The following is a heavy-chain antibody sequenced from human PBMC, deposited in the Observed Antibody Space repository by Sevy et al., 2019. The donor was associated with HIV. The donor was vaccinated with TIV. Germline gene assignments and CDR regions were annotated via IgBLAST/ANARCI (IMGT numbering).Heavy chain of an antibody. CDR3: AKGNSGSFDY. CDR2: IKQYESER. D-gene: IGHD3-10*01. V-gene: IGHV3-7*01. CDR1: GFSFSNYW. Sequence: GGSLRLSCAASGFSFSNYWMHWVRQAPGKGLEWVANIKQYESERYYVASVKGRFTISRDNAKNSVYLEMNSLRPDDTAIYYCAKGNSGSFDYWGQGTLVTVS. J-gene: IGHJ4*02.